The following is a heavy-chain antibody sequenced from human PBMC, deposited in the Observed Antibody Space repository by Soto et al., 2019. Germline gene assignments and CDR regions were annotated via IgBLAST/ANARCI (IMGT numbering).Heavy chain of an antibody. Sequence: GASVKVSCKASGYTFTSYDINWVRQATGQGLEWMGWMNPNSGNTGYAQKFQGRVTMTRNTSISTAYMDLRSLRSEDTDVYYCASGGQYGSGSYRYYYYGMDVWGQGTTVTVSS. D-gene: IGHD3-10*01. CDR1: GYTFTSYD. CDR3: ASGGQYGSGSYRYYYYGMDV. J-gene: IGHJ6*02. CDR2: MNPNSGNT. V-gene: IGHV1-8*01.